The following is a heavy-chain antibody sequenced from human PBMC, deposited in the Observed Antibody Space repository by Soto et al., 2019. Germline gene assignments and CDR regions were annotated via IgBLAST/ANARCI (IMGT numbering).Heavy chain of an antibody. J-gene: IGHJ4*01. CDR3: TADITIFGVVIVLDY. D-gene: IGHD3-3*01. V-gene: IGHV3-15*01. CDR1: GFTFSNAW. CDR2: IKSKTDGGTT. Sequence: GGSLRLSCAASGFTFSNAWMSWVRQAPGKGLEWVGRIKSKTDGGTTEYAAPVKGRFTISRDDSKNTLYLQMNSLKTEDTAVYYCTADITIFGVVIVLDYWGHGTLVTVSS.